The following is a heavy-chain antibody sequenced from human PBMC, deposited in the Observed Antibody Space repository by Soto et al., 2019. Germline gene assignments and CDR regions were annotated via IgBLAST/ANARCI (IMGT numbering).Heavy chain of an antibody. V-gene: IGHV3-23*01. Sequence: PGGSLRLSCAASGFTFSSYAMSWVRQAPGKGLEWVSAISGSGGSTYYADSAKGRFTISRDNSKNTLYLQMNSLRAEDTAVYYCAKGYGYGDYVGNDYRGQGTLVTVSS. CDR2: ISGSGGST. CDR3: AKGYGYGDYVGNDY. J-gene: IGHJ4*02. D-gene: IGHD4-17*01. CDR1: GFTFSSYA.